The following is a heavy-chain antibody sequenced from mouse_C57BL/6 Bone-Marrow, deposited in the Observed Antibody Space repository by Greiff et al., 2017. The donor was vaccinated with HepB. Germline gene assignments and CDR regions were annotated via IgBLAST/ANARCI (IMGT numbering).Heavy chain of an antibody. J-gene: IGHJ2*01. CDR1: GYAFSSSW. CDR2: IYPGDGDT. Sequence: QVQLQQSGPELVKPGASVKISCKASGYAFSSSWMNWVKQRPGKGLEWIGRIYPGDGDTNYNGKFKGKATLTADKSSSTAYMQLSSLTSEDSAVYFCARSATVVYYWGQGTTLTVSS. D-gene: IGHD1-1*01. V-gene: IGHV1-82*01. CDR3: ARSATVVYY.